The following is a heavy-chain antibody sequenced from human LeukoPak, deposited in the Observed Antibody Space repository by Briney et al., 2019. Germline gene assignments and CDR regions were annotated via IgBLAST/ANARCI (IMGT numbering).Heavy chain of an antibody. CDR3: AMGPILLWIHNGMDV. J-gene: IGHJ6*02. Sequence: GGSLRLSCTTSGFICGDHAMSWVRQASGKGLEWIGFIRGKAYGGTTEYAASVIGRFTISRDDSKSIAYLQMNSLQIEDTGMYYCAMGPILLWIHNGMDVWGQGTTVTVSS. CDR1: GFICGDHA. V-gene: IGHV3-49*04. D-gene: IGHD5-18*01. CDR2: IRGKAYGGTT.